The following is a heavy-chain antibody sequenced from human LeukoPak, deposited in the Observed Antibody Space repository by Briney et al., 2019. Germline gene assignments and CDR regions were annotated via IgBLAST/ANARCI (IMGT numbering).Heavy chain of an antibody. J-gene: IGHJ4*02. V-gene: IGHV4-34*01. D-gene: IGHD3-22*01. Sequence: SGTLSLTCAVYGGSFSGYYWSWIRQPPGKGLEWIGEINHSGSTNYNPSLKSRVTISVDTSKNQFSLKLSSVTAADTAVYYCASLHYYDSSGYYPLDYWGQGTLVTVSS. CDR1: GGSFSGYY. CDR3: ASLHYYDSSGYYPLDY. CDR2: INHSGST.